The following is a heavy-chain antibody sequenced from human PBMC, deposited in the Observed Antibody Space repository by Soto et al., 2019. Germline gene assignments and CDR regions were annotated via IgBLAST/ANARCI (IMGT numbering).Heavy chain of an antibody. CDR1: GFTFSSHS. Sequence: GGSLRLSCAASGFTFSSHSMNWVRQAPGKGLEWVSSISSSSTYIYYADSVKGRFTISRDNAKNSLYLQMNSLRAEDTAVYYCASHLRDSSGYWYYFDYWGQGTLVTVSS. D-gene: IGHD3-22*01. CDR2: ISSSSTYI. J-gene: IGHJ4*02. CDR3: ASHLRDSSGYWYYFDY. V-gene: IGHV3-21*04.